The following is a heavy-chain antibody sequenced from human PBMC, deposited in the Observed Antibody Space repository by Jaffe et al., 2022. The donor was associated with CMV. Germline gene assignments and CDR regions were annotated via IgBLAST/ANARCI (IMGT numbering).Heavy chain of an antibody. CDR1: GGSFSGYY. Sequence: QVQLQQWGAGLLKPSETLSLTCAVYGGSFSGYYWSWIRQPPGKGLEWIGEINHSGSTNYNPSLKSRVTISVDTSKNQFSLKLSSVTAADTAVYYCARGGGPNNPPLRFLEWPDYFDYWGQGTLVTVSS. D-gene: IGHD3-3*01. CDR2: INHSGST. CDR3: ARGGGPNNPPLRFLEWPDYFDY. V-gene: IGHV4-34*01. J-gene: IGHJ4*02.